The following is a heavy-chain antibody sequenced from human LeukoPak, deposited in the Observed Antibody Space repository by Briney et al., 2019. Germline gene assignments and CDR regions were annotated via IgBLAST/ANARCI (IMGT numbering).Heavy chain of an antibody. Sequence: PGGSLRLSCAASGFTFSSYAMSWVRQAPGKGLEWVSAISGSGGSTYYADSVKGRFTISRDNSKNTLYLQMNSLRAEDTAVYYCAGETYYYDSSGYYLDVDAFDIWGQGTMVTVSS. CDR2: ISGSGGST. CDR3: AGETYYYDSSGYYLDVDAFDI. J-gene: IGHJ3*02. CDR1: GFTFSSYA. D-gene: IGHD3-22*01. V-gene: IGHV3-23*01.